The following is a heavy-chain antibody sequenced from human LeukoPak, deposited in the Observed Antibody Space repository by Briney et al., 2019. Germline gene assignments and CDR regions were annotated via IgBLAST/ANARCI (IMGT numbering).Heavy chain of an antibody. J-gene: IGHJ4*02. V-gene: IGHV3-30*18. CDR3: ANPQSRGYDYLDY. D-gene: IGHD5-12*01. Sequence: GRSLRLSCAASGFTFRNYGMHWVRQAPGKGLEWVAVISIDGSEKYYADSVKGRFTISRDNSKNTLYLQMNSLRGDDTAVYYCANPQSRGYDYLDYWGQGTLVTASS. CDR1: GFTFRNYG. CDR2: ISIDGSEK.